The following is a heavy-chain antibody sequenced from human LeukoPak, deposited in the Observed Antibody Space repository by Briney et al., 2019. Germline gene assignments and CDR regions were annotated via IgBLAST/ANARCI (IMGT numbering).Heavy chain of an antibody. CDR1: GYTFANYA. J-gene: IGHJ4*02. V-gene: IGHV1-3*03. CDR3: ASSGAYSGFDY. D-gene: IGHD1-26*01. Sequence: ASVKVSCTASGYTFANYAVHWVRQAPGQRPQWMGWINAGNGGTKYSQEFQGRMTMTRDTSTNTAYMELTGLKSDDMGVYYCASSGAYSGFDYWGQGTLVTVSS. CDR2: INAGNGGT.